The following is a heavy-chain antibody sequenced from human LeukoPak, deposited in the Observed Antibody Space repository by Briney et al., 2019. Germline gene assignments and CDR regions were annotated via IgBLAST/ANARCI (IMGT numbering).Heavy chain of an antibody. Sequence: GESLRISCKGSRYSFTNYWIGWVRQMPGKGLEWMGIIYPSDSDTRYSPSFQGQVTISADKSISTAYLQWSSLKASDTAMYYCARPNEKGDYINYDYWGQGTLDTVSS. V-gene: IGHV5-51*01. CDR2: IYPSDSDT. CDR1: RYSFTNYW. CDR3: ARPNEKGDYINYDY. D-gene: IGHD4-11*01. J-gene: IGHJ4*02.